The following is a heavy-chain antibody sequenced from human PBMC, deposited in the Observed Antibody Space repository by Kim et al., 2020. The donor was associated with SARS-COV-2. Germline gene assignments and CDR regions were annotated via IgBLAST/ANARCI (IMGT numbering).Heavy chain of an antibody. CDR1: GFSFSNYA. J-gene: IGHJ4*02. CDR2: VGVSETFT. D-gene: IGHD3-22*01. CDR3: AKRRDSGLSYGQHFDY. Sequence: GGSLRLSCAASGFSFSNYAMNWVRQAPGKGLEWVSAVGVSETFTRYADSVQGRFTISRDNSQNTVSLQLDSLTSYDTAVYYCAKRRDSGLSYGQHFDYWGQGILVIVSS. V-gene: IGHV3-23*01.